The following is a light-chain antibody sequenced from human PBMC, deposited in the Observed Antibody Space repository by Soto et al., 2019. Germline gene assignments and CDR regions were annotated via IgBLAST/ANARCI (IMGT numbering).Light chain of an antibody. CDR3: QLYDSSPVGYT. CDR1: QILNRNY. CDR2: GAT. Sequence: ELVLTQSPGTLSLSPGERVALSCMASQILNRNYFAWYQQKPGQAPRLLIYGATIRAADIPERFSGSGSGTDFTLTISRLEPEDFAMYYCQLYDSSPVGYTFGRGTKLEMK. J-gene: IGKJ2*01. V-gene: IGKV3-20*01.